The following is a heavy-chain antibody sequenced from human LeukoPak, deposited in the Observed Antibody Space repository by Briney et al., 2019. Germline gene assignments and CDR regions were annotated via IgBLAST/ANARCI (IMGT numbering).Heavy chain of an antibody. CDR3: ARDNRGWYSWFDP. J-gene: IGHJ5*02. D-gene: IGHD6-19*01. CDR2: IYYGGST. V-gene: IGHV4-59*01. CDR1: GGSISNYY. Sequence: SETLSLTCNVSGGSISNYYWSWIRQPPGKGLEWIGYIYYGGSTNYNPSLKSRVTISVDTSKNQFSLKLSSVTAADTAVYYCARDNRGWYSWFDPWGQGTLVTVSS.